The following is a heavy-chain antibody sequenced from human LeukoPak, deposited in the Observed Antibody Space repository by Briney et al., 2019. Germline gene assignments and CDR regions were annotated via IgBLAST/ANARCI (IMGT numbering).Heavy chain of an antibody. CDR2: INHSGST. J-gene: IGHJ5*02. V-gene: IGHV4-34*01. CDR1: GGSFSGYY. Sequence: SETLSLTCAVYGGSFSGYYWSWIHQPPGKGLEWIGEINHSGSTNYNPSLKSRVTISVDTSKNQFSLKLSSVTAADTAVYYCARRVGYSYGQNWFDPWGQGTLVTVSS. CDR3: ARRVGYSYGQNWFDP. D-gene: IGHD5-18*01.